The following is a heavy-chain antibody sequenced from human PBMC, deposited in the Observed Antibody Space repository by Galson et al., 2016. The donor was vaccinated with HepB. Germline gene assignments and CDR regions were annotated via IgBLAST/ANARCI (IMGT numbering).Heavy chain of an antibody. V-gene: IGHV3-9*01. CDR2: ISWNGDHT. D-gene: IGHD3-16*01. J-gene: IGHJ4*02. Sequence: SLRLSCAGSGFTFNDHAMRWVRQVPGKGLEWVSGISWNGDHTDYADSVRGRFTISRDNDKNSVYLQLNSLRPEDTALYYCAKDKEYYTWGYYPAFDSWAKGPLVPVPS. CDR1: GFTFNDHA. CDR3: AKDKEYYTWGYYPAFDS.